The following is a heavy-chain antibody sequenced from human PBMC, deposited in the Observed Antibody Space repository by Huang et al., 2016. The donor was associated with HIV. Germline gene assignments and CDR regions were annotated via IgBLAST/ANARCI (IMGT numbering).Heavy chain of an antibody. CDR1: GFIFRSYT. CDR2: ISSSGTTM. V-gene: IGHV3-48*02. Sequence: EVQLVESGGHLVQPGGSLRLSCAASGFIFRSYTMNWVRQAPGNGLELVSHISSSGTTMYYVDSVKGRFTISRDNAKNSLYLQRNSLRDEDTAVYYCEGGGYWGQGALVTVSS. J-gene: IGHJ4*02. D-gene: IGHD2-15*01. CDR3: EGGGY.